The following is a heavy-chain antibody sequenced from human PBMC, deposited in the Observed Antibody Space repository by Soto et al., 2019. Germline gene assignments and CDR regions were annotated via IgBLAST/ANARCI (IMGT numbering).Heavy chain of an antibody. J-gene: IGHJ4*02. V-gene: IGHV1-46*01. D-gene: IGHD3-22*01. Sequence: ASVKVSCKASGYTFTSYYMHWVRQAPGQGLEWMGIINPSGGSTSYAQKFQGRVTMTRDTSTSTVYMELSSLRSEDTAVYYCAIAPYYYDSSGYHIDYWGQGTLVTVSS. CDR1: GYTFTSYY. CDR3: AIAPYYYDSSGYHIDY. CDR2: INPSGGST.